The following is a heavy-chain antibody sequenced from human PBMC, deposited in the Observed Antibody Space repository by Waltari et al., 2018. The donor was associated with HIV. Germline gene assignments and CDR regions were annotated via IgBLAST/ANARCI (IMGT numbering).Heavy chain of an antibody. CDR1: GGSISSGSYY. V-gene: IGHV4-61*02. CDR3: ARDRNYYYDSSGYFFNAFDI. D-gene: IGHD3-22*01. Sequence: QVQLQESGPGLMKPSQTLSLTCTVSGGSISSGSYYWSWIRQPAGKGLEWIGRIYTSGSTNYNPSLKSRVTISVDTSKNQFSLKLSSVTAADTAVYYCARDRNYYYDSSGYFFNAFDIWGQGTMVTVSS. J-gene: IGHJ3*02. CDR2: IYTSGST.